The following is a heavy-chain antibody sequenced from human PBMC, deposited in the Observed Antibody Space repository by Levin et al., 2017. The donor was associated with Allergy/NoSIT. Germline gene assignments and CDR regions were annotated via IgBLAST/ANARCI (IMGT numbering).Heavy chain of an antibody. CDR3: ARDGDVDYGDYFGQVGIYYYYYMDV. CDR1: GFTFSDYY. J-gene: IGHJ6*03. Sequence: GGSLRLSCAASGFTFSDYYMSWIRQAPGKGLEWVSYISSSSSYTNYADSVKGRFTISRDNAKNSLYLQMNSLRAEDTAVYYCARDGDVDYGDYFGQVGIYYYYYMDVWGKGTTVTVSS. CDR2: ISSSSSYT. V-gene: IGHV3-11*05. D-gene: IGHD4-17*01.